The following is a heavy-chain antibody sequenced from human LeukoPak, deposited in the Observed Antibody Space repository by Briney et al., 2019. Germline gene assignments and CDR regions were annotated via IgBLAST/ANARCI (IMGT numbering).Heavy chain of an antibody. D-gene: IGHD1-26*01. CDR2: ISGSGGST. V-gene: IGHV3-23*01. CDR3: AKGLASPYSGSYPRYYFDY. J-gene: IGHJ4*02. CDR1: GFTFSSYA. Sequence: GGSLRLSCAASGFTFSSYAMSWVRQAPGKGLEWVSAISGSGGSTYYADSVKGRFTVSRDNSKNTLYVQMNSLRAEDTAVYHCAKGLASPYSGSYPRYYFDYWGQGTLVTVSS.